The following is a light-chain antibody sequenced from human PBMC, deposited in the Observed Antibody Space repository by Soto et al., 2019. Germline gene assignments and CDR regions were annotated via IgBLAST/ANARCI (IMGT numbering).Light chain of an antibody. V-gene: IGKV3-11*01. CDR2: DAS. J-gene: IGKJ1*01. Sequence: EFVMTQSPATLSVSPGERATLSCRASQSVSSSYLAWYQQKPGQAPRLLIYDASNRATGIPARFSGSGSGTDFTLTISSLEPEDFAVYYCQQRSNWPLCTFGQGTKVDI. CDR3: QQRSNWPLCT. CDR1: QSVSSSY.